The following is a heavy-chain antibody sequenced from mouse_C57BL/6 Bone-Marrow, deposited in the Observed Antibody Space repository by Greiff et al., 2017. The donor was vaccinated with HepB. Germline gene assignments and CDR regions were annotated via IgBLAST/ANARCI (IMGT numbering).Heavy chain of an antibody. Sequence: EVKLMESEGGLVQPGSSMKLSCTASGFTFSDYYMAWVRQVPEKGLEWVANINYDGSSTYYLDSLKSRFIISRDNAKNILYLQMSSLKSEDTATYYCARSTGRGDWYFDVWGTGTTVTVSS. D-gene: IGHD4-1*02. CDR1: GFTFSDYY. V-gene: IGHV5-16*01. CDR3: ARSTGRGDWYFDV. CDR2: INYDGSST. J-gene: IGHJ1*03.